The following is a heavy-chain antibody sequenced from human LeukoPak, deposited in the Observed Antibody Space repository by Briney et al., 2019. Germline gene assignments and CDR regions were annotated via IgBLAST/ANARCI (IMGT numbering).Heavy chain of an antibody. CDR3: ARAMVVAATYHYYYGMDV. D-gene: IGHD2-15*01. CDR2: ISAYNGNT. J-gene: IGHJ6*02. CDR1: GYTFTSYG. Sequence: ASVKVSCKASGYTFTSYGISWVRQAPGQGLEWMGWISAYNGNTNYAQKLQGRVTMTTDTSTSTAYMELRSLRSDDTVVYYCARAMVVAATYHYYYGMDVWGQGTTVTVSS. V-gene: IGHV1-18*01.